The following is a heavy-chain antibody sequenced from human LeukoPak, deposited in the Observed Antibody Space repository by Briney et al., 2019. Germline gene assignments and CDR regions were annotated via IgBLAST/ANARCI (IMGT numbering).Heavy chain of an antibody. CDR2: IYYKGIT. Sequence: SETLSLTCVVSGGSISGYHWSWIRQPPGKGLEWIGYIYYKGITNYNPSLKSRVTISLDTPKSQFSLNLSSVTAADTAVYYCARLVAVTGTVDYFDPWGQGAVVTVSS. CDR3: ARLVAVTGTVDYFDP. V-gene: IGHV4-59*08. D-gene: IGHD2-21*02. J-gene: IGHJ5*02. CDR1: GGSISGYH.